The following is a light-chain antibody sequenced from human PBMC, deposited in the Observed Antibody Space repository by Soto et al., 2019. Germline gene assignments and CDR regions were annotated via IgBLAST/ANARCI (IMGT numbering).Light chain of an antibody. J-gene: IGLJ1*01. V-gene: IGLV2-14*01. CDR3: NSYTSSSTLDV. CDR2: EVS. CDR1: SSDVGGYKY. Sequence: QSVLTQPASVSGSPGQSITISCAGTSSDVGGYKYVSWYQQHPGKAPKLMIYEVSNRPSGVSNRFSGSKSGNMASLTISGLQAEDEADYYCNSYTSSSTLDVFGTGTKVTVL.